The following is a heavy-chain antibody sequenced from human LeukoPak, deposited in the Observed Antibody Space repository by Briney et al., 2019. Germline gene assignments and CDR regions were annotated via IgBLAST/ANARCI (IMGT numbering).Heavy chain of an antibody. CDR3: ARGLVVVVAAIDVFDI. Sequence: SETLSLTCAVYGGSFSGYYWSWIRQPPGKGLEWIGEINHSGSTNYNPSFKSRVTISVDTSKNQFSLKLSSVTAADTAVYYCARGLVVVVAAIDVFDIWGQGKRVTVSS. CDR2: INHSGST. V-gene: IGHV4-34*01. J-gene: IGHJ3*02. D-gene: IGHD2-15*01. CDR1: GGSFSGYY.